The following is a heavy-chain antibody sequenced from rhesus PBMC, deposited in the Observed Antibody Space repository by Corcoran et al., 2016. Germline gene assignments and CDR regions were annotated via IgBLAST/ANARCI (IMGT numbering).Heavy chain of an antibody. CDR2: IGTSSGTT. J-gene: IGHJ6*01. V-gene: IGHV4-127*01. CDR3: ARVFCGGGVCYVRGQGPLIS. CDR1: GYSISSGYG. D-gene: IGHD2-8*01. Sequence: QVQLQESGPGLVKPSETLSLTCAVSGYSISSGYGWSWIRQPPGKGLEWVGCIGTSSGTTNYNPSLKSRVTISKDTSKTQCSLKLSSVTAADTAVYYCARVFCGGGVCYVRGQGPLISWGQGVVVTVSS.